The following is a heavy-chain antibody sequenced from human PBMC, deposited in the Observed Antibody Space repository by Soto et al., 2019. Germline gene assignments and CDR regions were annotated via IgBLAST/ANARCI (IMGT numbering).Heavy chain of an antibody. Sequence: PGGALRLSCAASGFTFSSYRMHWVRHAPGNGLEWVAVIWYDGSNKYYADSVKGRFTISRDNSKNTLYLQMNSLRAEDTAVYYCARDLEAYCGGDCTEWFDPWGQGT. CDR3: ARDLEAYCGGDCTEWFDP. CDR2: IWYDGSNK. J-gene: IGHJ5*02. V-gene: IGHV3-33*01. CDR1: GFTFSSYR. D-gene: IGHD2-21*01.